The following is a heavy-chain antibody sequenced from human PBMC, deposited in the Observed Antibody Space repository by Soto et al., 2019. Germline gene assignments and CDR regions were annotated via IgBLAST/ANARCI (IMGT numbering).Heavy chain of an antibody. CDR3: AKGPVYYMDV. Sequence: GVSLRLSCAASGFTFSSYAMSWVRQAPGKGLEWVSVISGSGASTYYADSVKGRFTISRDNSKNTLYLQMNSLRAEDTAVYYCAKGPVYYMDVWAKGTTVTVSS. J-gene: IGHJ6*03. CDR2: ISGSGAST. V-gene: IGHV3-23*01. CDR1: GFTFSSYA.